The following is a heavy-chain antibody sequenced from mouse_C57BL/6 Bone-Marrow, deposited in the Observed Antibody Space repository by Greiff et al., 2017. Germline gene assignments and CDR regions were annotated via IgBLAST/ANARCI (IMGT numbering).Heavy chain of an antibody. V-gene: IGHV5-4*01. CDR1: GFTFSSYA. J-gene: IGHJ4*01. CDR2: ISDGGSYT. CDR3: ARDPGDY. Sequence: DVKLVESGGGLVKPGGSLKLSCAASGFTFSSYAMSWVRQTPEKRLEWVATISDGGSYTYYPDNVKGRFTISRDNAKNNLYLQMSHLKSEDTARYYCARDPGDYGGQGTSVTVAS.